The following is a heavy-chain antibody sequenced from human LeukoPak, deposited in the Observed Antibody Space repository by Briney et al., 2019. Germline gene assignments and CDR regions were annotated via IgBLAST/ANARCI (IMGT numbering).Heavy chain of an antibody. V-gene: IGHV4-31*03. CDR3: ARTDYGDYVPPTKIDY. D-gene: IGHD4-17*01. Sequence: SETLSLTCTVSGGSISSGGYYWSWIRQHPGKGLEWIGYIYYSGSTYYNPSLKSRVTISVDTSKNQFSLKLSSVTAADTAVYYCARTDYGDYVPPTKIDYWGQGTLVTVSS. CDR1: GGSISSGGYY. CDR2: IYYSGST. J-gene: IGHJ4*02.